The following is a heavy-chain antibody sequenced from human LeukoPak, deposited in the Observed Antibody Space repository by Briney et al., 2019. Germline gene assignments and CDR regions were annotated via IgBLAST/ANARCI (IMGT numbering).Heavy chain of an antibody. CDR1: GFTVSSNF. Sequence: GGSLRLSCAASGFTVSSNFMSWVRQAPGKGLEWVSVIYSGGGSTYYADSVKGRFTISRDNSKNTLYLQMNSLRAEDTAVYYCARTVRDSGYTYWGQGTLVTVSS. CDR3: ARTVRDSGYTY. D-gene: IGHD3-22*01. CDR2: IYSGGGST. J-gene: IGHJ4*02. V-gene: IGHV3-53*01.